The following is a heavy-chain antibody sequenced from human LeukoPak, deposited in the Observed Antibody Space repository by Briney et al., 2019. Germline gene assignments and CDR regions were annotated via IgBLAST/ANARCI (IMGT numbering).Heavy chain of an antibody. CDR2: ILNSGTTT. Sequence: GGSLGLSCAASGFTFSSYEMNWVRQAPGKGLEWVSYILNSGTTTYYADSVKGRFTISRDNAKNSLYLQMNSLRAEDTGVYYCARDPPDYWGQGILVTVSS. CDR1: GFTFSSYE. V-gene: IGHV3-48*03. CDR3: ARDPPDY. J-gene: IGHJ4*02.